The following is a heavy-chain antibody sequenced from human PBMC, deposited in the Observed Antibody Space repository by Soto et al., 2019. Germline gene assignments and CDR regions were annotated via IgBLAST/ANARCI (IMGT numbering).Heavy chain of an antibody. CDR1: GGYFSGYY. J-gene: IGHJ6*02. D-gene: IGHD5-12*01. V-gene: IGHV4-34*01. Sequence: PSETLSLTCAAYGGYFSGYYWSWIRRPPGKGLEWIGEINHSGSTNYNPSLKSRVTISVDTSKNQFSLKLSSVTAADTAVYYCARLKRGYSGYDYYYYYGMVVWGQGTAVTVSS. CDR3: ARLKRGYSGYDYYYYYGMVV. CDR2: INHSGST.